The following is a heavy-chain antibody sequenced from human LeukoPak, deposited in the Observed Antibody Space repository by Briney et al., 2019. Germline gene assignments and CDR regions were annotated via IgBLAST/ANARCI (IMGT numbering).Heavy chain of an antibody. D-gene: IGHD1-1*01. CDR1: GFTFSSYA. CDR2: ISGSGAST. CDR3: ARSRMTTRLYFYYGMDV. Sequence: PGGSLRLSCAASGFTFSSYAMNWVRQAPGKGLEWVSSISGSGASTYHADSVKGRFTISRDSSKDTLYLQISSLRDEDTALYYCARSRMTTRLYFYYGMDVWGQGTTVTVSS. V-gene: IGHV3-23*01. J-gene: IGHJ6*02.